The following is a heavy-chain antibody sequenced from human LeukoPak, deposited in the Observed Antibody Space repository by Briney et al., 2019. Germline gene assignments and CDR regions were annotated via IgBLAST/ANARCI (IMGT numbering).Heavy chain of an antibody. Sequence: PGGPLRLSCAASGFTFSSYAMSWVRQAPGKGLEWVSAISGSGGSTYYADSVKGRFTISRDNSKNTLYLQMNSLRAEDTAVFYCAKDRIVYCYDSSGTFDYWGQGTLVTVSS. CDR2: ISGSGGST. J-gene: IGHJ4*02. D-gene: IGHD3-22*01. CDR1: GFTFSSYA. V-gene: IGHV3-23*01. CDR3: AKDRIVYCYDSSGTFDY.